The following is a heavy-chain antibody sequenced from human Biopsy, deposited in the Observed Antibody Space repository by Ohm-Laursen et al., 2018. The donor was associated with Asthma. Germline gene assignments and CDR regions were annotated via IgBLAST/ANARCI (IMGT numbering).Heavy chain of an antibody. D-gene: IGHD3-3*01. J-gene: IGHJ6*02. CDR1: GGSFSGYY. CDR2: INHSGST. CDR3: ARSAKTIFGVVMGSYYYGMDV. V-gene: IGHV4-34*01. Sequence: GTLSLTCVVYGGSFSGYYWSWIRQPPGKGLEWIGEINHSGSTNYNPSLKSRVTISVDTSKNQFSLKLNSVTAADTAVYYCARSAKTIFGVVMGSYYYGMDVWGQGTTVTVSS.